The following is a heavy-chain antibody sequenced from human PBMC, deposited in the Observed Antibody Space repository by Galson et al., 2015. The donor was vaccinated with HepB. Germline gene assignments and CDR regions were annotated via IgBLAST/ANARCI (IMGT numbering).Heavy chain of an antibody. CDR2: MNPNSSNT. CDR3: ARSGSVGAKKVPRDNWFDP. J-gene: IGHJ5*02. D-gene: IGHD1-26*01. CDR1: GYTFTSYD. Sequence: QSGAEVKKPGASVKVSCKASGYTFTSYDINWVRQATGQGLEWMGWMNPNSSNTGYAQKFQGRVTMTRNTSISTAYMELSSLRSEDTAVYYCARSGSVGAKKVPRDNWFDPWGQGTLVTVSS. V-gene: IGHV1-8*01.